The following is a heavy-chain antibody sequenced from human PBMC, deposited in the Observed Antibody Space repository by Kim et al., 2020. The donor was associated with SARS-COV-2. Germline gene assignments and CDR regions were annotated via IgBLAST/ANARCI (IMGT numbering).Heavy chain of an antibody. V-gene: IGHV1-2*02. CDR1: GYTFTGYY. CDR2: INPNSGDT. J-gene: IGHJ4*02. Sequence: ASVKVSCKASGYTFTGYYMHWVRQAPGQGLEWMGWINPNSGDTNYAQKFQGRVTMTWDTSLSTAYMELRRIISDDTAVYYCARGESGDEDYWGQGTLVTV. CDR3: ARGESGDEDY. D-gene: IGHD5-12*01.